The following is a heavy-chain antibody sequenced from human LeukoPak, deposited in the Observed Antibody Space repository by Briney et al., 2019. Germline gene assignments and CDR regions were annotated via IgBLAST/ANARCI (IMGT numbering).Heavy chain of an antibody. V-gene: IGHV4-30-2*01. CDR3: ARERGGAYYFDY. CDR1: GGSINSGGYS. CDR2: IYRSGST. Sequence: SETLSLTCSVSGGSINSGGYSWSWIRQPPGKGLEWIGDIYRSGSTFYNLSLQRRLTISLDRSKSELSLTLTSVTAADTAVYYCARERGGAYYFDYWGRGILVIVSS. J-gene: IGHJ4*02. D-gene: IGHD3-10*01.